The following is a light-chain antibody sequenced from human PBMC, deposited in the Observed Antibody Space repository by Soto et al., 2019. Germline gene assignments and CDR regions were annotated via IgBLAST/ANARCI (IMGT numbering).Light chain of an antibody. V-gene: IGKV1-33*01. CDR1: QDISRY. CDR2: GAS. Sequence: DLQVTQSPSSLSASVGDRVTITCQASQDISRYLDWYQQKPGQAPKVLIYGASNLIRGVSSRFSGSGSGTHFTFTITSLQPEDFATYYCQQYHALPYTFGQGTKLDIK. CDR3: QQYHALPYT. J-gene: IGKJ2*01.